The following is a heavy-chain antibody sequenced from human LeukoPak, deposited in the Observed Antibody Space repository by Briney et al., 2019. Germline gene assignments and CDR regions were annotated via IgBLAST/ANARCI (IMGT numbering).Heavy chain of an antibody. J-gene: IGHJ6*03. V-gene: IGHV4-39*07. D-gene: IGHD3-10*01. CDR2: NYSGST. CDR1: GGSISSTSYY. CDR3: AREAYYYSSESYNYFYYMDV. Sequence: SETLSLTCTVSGGSISSTSYYWGWIRQPPGKGLEWIGSNYSGSTYYSPSLKSRVTMSVDTSKNQISLKLSSVTAADTAVYYCAREAYYYSSESYNYFYYMDVWGKGTTVTVSS.